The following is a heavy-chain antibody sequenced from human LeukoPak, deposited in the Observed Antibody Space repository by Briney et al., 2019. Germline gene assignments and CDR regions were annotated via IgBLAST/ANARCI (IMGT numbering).Heavy chain of an antibody. V-gene: IGHV3-64*01. Sequence: GGSLRLSCAASGFTFSSYTMYWVRQAPGKGLEYVSAISSNGGSTYYANSVKGRFTISRDNSKNTLYLQMGSLRAEDTAVYYCARDSSGPWFDPWGQGTLVTVSS. CDR2: ISSNGGST. J-gene: IGHJ5*02. CDR1: GFTFSSYT. CDR3: ARDSSGPWFDP. D-gene: IGHD6-6*01.